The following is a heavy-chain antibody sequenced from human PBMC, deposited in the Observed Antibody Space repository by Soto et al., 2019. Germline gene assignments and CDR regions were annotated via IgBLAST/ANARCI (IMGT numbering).Heavy chain of an antibody. Sequence: GGSLRLSCAASGFTFSNAWMNWVRQAPGKGLEWVGRIKSKTDGGTTDYAAPVKGRFTISRDDSKNTLYLQMNSLKTEDTAVYYCTTDDPQVATIPFDYWGQGTLVTVSS. CDR3: TTDDPQVATIPFDY. D-gene: IGHD5-12*01. CDR2: IKSKTDGGTT. CDR1: GFTFSNAW. V-gene: IGHV3-15*07. J-gene: IGHJ4*02.